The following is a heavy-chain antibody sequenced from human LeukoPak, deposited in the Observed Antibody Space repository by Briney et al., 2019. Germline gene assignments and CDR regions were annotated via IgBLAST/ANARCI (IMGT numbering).Heavy chain of an antibody. CDR1: GGSISSYY. CDR3: ARAVGSGSFQTYYYYMDV. Sequence: SETLSLTCTVSGGSISSYYWGWIRQPPGKGLEWIGSIYYSGSTYYNPSLKSRVTMSVDTSKNQFSLKLSSVTAADTAVYYCARAVGSGSFQTYYYYMDVWGKGTTVTISS. CDR2: IYYSGST. D-gene: IGHD3-10*01. V-gene: IGHV4-39*07. J-gene: IGHJ6*03.